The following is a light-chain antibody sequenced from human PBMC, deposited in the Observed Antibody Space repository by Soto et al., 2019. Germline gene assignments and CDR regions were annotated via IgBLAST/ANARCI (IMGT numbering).Light chain of an antibody. CDR1: QSISRY. Sequence: DIQLTQSPSSLSASVGDRVTSVCRASQSISRYLNWYQQKPGKAPKLLIYAASSLQSGVPSRFSGSGSGTEFTLTISSLQPEDFATYYCQQSYGKAFGQGTKVDI. J-gene: IGKJ1*01. CDR3: QQSYGKA. CDR2: AAS. V-gene: IGKV1-39*01.